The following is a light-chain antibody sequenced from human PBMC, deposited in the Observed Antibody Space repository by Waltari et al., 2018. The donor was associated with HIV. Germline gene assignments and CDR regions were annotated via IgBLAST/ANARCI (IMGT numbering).Light chain of an antibody. CDR3: QQYHTYPWT. CDR2: AAS. Sequence: DIQMTQSPSTLSASVGDRVSITCQASQSTITYLAWYQQKPGKAPNPLIYAASNLQSGVPSRFSGSGSGTELTLTISSLQPDDFATYYCQQYHTYPWTFGQGTKVEI. CDR1: QSTITY. V-gene: IGKV1-5*03. J-gene: IGKJ1*01.